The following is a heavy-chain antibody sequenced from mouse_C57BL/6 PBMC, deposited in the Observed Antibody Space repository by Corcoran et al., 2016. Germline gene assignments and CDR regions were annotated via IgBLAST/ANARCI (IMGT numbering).Heavy chain of an antibody. CDR1: GYTFTDCN. CDR2: INPNNGGT. CDR3: ARPYGSSHWYVDV. Sequence: EVQLQQTGPELGNPGASVKIPCKASGYTFTDCNIDWVKQSHGKSLEWSGDINPNNGGTIYNQKFKGKATLTVDKSSSTAYMELRSLTSEDTAVYYCARPYGSSHWYVDVWGTGTTVTVSS. D-gene: IGHD1-1*01. J-gene: IGHJ1*03. V-gene: IGHV1-18*01.